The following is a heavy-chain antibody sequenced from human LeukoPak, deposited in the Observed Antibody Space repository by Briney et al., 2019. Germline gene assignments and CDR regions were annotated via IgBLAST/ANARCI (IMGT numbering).Heavy chain of an antibody. CDR2: IYSGGST. V-gene: IGHV3-53*01. D-gene: IGHD3-22*01. Sequence: GGSLRLSCAASGFTVSSNYMSWVRQAPGKGLEWVSVIYSGGSTYYEDSVKGRFTISRDNSKNTLYLQMNSLRAEDTAVYYCAREGYDSSGYFFDYWGQGTLVTVSS. CDR1: GFTVSSNY. J-gene: IGHJ4*02. CDR3: AREGYDSSGYFFDY.